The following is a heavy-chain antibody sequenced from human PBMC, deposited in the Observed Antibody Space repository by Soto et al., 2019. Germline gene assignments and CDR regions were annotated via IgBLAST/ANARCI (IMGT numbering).Heavy chain of an antibody. J-gene: IGHJ4*02. CDR3: ARDKTDILNGYYKGFPY. CDR2: INPSGGST. CDR1: GYTFTSYY. Sequence: ASVKVSCKASGYTFTSYYMHWLRQAPGQGLEWMGIINPSGGSTSYARRFQGRVTMTRDTSTSTVYMELSSLRSEDTAVYYCARDKTDILNGYYKGFPYWGQGTLVTVSS. V-gene: IGHV1-46*01. D-gene: IGHD3-9*01.